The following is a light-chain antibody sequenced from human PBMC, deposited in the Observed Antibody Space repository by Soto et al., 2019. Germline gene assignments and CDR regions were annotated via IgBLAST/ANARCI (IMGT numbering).Light chain of an antibody. J-gene: IGKJ4*01. CDR2: VAS. Sequence: EILMTQSPATLSVSPGDRATLSCRASQSVSNNLAWYQQRPGQAPRLLIYVASTRATGIPARFTGSGSGTDFTLTISSLQSEDCAIYYCQQYNNWPLTFGGGTKVDNK. CDR3: QQYNNWPLT. CDR1: QSVSNN. V-gene: IGKV3-15*01.